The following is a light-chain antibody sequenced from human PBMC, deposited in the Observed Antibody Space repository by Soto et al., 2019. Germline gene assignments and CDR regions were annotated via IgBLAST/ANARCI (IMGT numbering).Light chain of an antibody. Sequence: QSALTQPRSVSGSPGQSVTISCTGTSSDIGSYNYISWYQQHPGKAPKLMLYDVSVRPSGVPERFSGSKSGSTASLTISGLQAEDEADYFCCSFPCTCPVLFGGGTKLTVL. V-gene: IGLV2-11*01. CDR2: DVS. J-gene: IGLJ2*01. CDR1: SSDIGSYNY. CDR3: CSFPCTCPVL.